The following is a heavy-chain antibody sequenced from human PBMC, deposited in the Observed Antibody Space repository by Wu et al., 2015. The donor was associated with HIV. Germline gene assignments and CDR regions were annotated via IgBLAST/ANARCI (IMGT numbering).Heavy chain of an antibody. D-gene: IGHD1-26*01. CDR3: ARVAIGSLDAFDI. V-gene: IGHV1-69*18. J-gene: IGHJ3*02. CDR2: IAPIGSP. CDR1: GGNFRKYA. Sequence: QVQLEQSGTEVRKSGSSVKVSCKASGGNFRKYAVSWVRQAPGQGLEWMGRIAPIGSPKYAQKFQGRLIISADESTSTAYMELSSLTSEDTAVYYCARVAIGSLDAFDIWGQGTIVTVSS.